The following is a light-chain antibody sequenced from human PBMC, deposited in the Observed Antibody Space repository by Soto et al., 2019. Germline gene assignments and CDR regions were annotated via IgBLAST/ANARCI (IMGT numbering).Light chain of an antibody. Sequence: DIQMTQSPSTLSGSVGDRLTITCRASQTISSWLAWYQQKPGKAPKLLIYKASTLKSGVPSRSSGSGSGTEFTLTISSLQPDDFATYDCQHYTLYSASFGPGTKVDIK. V-gene: IGKV1-5*03. CDR1: QTISSW. CDR2: KAS. J-gene: IGKJ3*01. CDR3: QHYTLYSAS.